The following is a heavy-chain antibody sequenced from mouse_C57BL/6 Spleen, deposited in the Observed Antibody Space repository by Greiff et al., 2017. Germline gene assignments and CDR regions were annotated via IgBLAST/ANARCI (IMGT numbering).Heavy chain of an antibody. CDR3: ARDEDYDERWYFDV. J-gene: IGHJ1*03. Sequence: QVQLQQSGAELMKPGASVKLSCKATGLEWIGEILPGSGSTNYNEKFKGKATFTADTSSNTAYMQLSSLTTEDSAIYYCARDEDYDERWYFDVWGTGTTVTVSS. CDR1: G. D-gene: IGHD2-4*01. V-gene: IGHV1-9*01. CDR2: ILPGSGST.